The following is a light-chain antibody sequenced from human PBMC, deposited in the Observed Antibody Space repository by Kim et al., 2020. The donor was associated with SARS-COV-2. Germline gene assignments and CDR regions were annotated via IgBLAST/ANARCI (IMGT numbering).Light chain of an antibody. CDR2: AAS. J-gene: IGKJ4*01. CDR1: QSISTY. Sequence: DIQMTQSPSSLAASVGYRVTIACRASQSISTYLNWYQQKPGKAPKLLIYAASSLQSGVPSRFSGSGSGTDFTLTISSLQPEDFATYYCQQSHTTPLLTFGGGTKGGIK. CDR3: QQSHTTPLLT. V-gene: IGKV1-39*01.